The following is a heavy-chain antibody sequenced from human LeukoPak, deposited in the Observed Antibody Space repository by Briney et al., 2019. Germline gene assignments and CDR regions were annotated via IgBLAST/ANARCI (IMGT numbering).Heavy chain of an antibody. CDR2: ISAYNGNT. CDR1: GYTFTSYG. D-gene: IGHD2-15*01. Sequence: AASVKVSCKASGYTFTSYGISWVRQAPGQGLEWMGWISAYNGNTNYAQKLQGRVTMTTDTSTSTAYMELRSLRSDDTAVYYCARSCSGGSCYSRWFDPWGQGTLVTVSS. CDR3: ARSCSGGSCYSRWFDP. J-gene: IGHJ5*02. V-gene: IGHV1-18*01.